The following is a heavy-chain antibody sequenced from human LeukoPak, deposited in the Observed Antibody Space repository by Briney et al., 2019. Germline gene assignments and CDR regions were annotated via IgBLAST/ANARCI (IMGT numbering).Heavy chain of an antibody. Sequence: GGSLRLSCAASGFTFSSYEMNWVRQATGKGLEGVSYISSSGSTIYYGDSVKGRFTISRDNAKNSLYLQMNSLRAEDTAVYYCARSPAAAGTGWFDPWGQGTLVTVSS. V-gene: IGHV3-48*03. CDR2: ISSSGSTI. CDR1: GFTFSSYE. J-gene: IGHJ5*02. D-gene: IGHD6-13*01. CDR3: ARSPAAAGTGWFDP.